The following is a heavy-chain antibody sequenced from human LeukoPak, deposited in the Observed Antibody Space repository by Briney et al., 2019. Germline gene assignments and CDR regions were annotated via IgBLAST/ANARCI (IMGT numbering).Heavy chain of an antibody. J-gene: IGHJ3*02. Sequence: GGSLRLSCAASGFTFSSYAMSWVRQAPGKGLEWVSAISGSGGSTYYADSVKGRFTISRDNSKNTLYLQMNSLRAEDTAVYYCAVPDEPLIAVAGRTPPFDIWGQGTMVTVSS. D-gene: IGHD6-19*01. CDR1: GFTFSSYA. CDR2: ISGSGGST. CDR3: AVPDEPLIAVAGRTPPFDI. V-gene: IGHV3-23*01.